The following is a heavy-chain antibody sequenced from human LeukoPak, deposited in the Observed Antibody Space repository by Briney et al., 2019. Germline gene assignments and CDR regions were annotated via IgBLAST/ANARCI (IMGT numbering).Heavy chain of an antibody. CDR1: GYTFTSYD. CDR2: MNPNSGNT. Sequence: ASVKVPCKASGYTFTSYDINWVRQATGQGLEWMGWMNPNSGNTGYAQKFQGRVTMTRNTSISTAYMELSSLRSEDTAVYYCARAPAGTTGTYWFDPWGQGALVTVSS. D-gene: IGHD1-1*01. CDR3: ARAPAGTTGTYWFDP. J-gene: IGHJ5*02. V-gene: IGHV1-8*01.